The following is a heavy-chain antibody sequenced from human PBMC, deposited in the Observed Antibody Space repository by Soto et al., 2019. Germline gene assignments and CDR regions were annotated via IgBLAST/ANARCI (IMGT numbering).Heavy chain of an antibody. V-gene: IGHV4-61*01. CDR1: GGSVSSGSYY. Sequence: SETLSLTCTVSGGSVSSGSYYWSWIRQPPGKGLEWIGYIYYSGSTNYNPSLKSRVTISVDTSKNQFSLKLSSVTAADTAVYYCAGGGIVVVTASFDYWGQGTLVTVSS. J-gene: IGHJ4*02. CDR2: IYYSGST. CDR3: AGGGIVVVTASFDY. D-gene: IGHD2-21*02.